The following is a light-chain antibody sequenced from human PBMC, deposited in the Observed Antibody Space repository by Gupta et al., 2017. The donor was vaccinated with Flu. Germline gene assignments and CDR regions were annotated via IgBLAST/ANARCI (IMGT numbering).Light chain of an antibody. V-gene: IGLV3-21*02. CDR3: QVLDSNSDHHLL. CDR1: NIGGKY. CDR2: DDR. J-gene: IGLJ3*02. Sequence: SFVLTQPPPGSVAPGQTASITCYGTNIGGKYVHWYHQKAGQAPVLVVYDDRDRPSRIPHRFSGSNSGNTATLTISGVEAGDDADYYCQVLDSNSDHHLLFGGGTKLAVL.